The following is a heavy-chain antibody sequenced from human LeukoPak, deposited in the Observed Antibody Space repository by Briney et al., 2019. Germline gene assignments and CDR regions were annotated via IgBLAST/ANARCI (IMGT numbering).Heavy chain of an antibody. J-gene: IGHJ4*02. Sequence: PGGSLSLSCAASGFTFSSHAMSWVRQAPGKALEWVSAISAGGENTDYADTVKGRFTISRDNSKKTLYLQVNSLRAEDTAAYYCAKSEGSSSVRRFDYWGQGNLVTVSS. CDR1: GFTFSSHA. CDR2: ISAGGENT. CDR3: AKSEGSSSVRRFDY. D-gene: IGHD6-19*01. V-gene: IGHV3-23*01.